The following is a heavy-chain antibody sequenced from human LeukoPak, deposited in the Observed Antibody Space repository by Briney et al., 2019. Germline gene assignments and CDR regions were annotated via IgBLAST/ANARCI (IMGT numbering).Heavy chain of an antibody. V-gene: IGHV3-73*01. D-gene: IGHD2-2*01. Sequence: GGSLRLSCAASGFTFSGSAMHWVRQASGKGLEWVGRIRSKANSYATAYAASVRGRFTISRDDSKNTAYLQMNSLKTEDTAVYYCTRRVVPAAHPYYYYYYMDVWGKGTTVTVSS. CDR1: GFTFSGSA. CDR3: TRRVVPAAHPYYYYYYMDV. CDR2: IRSKANSYAT. J-gene: IGHJ6*03.